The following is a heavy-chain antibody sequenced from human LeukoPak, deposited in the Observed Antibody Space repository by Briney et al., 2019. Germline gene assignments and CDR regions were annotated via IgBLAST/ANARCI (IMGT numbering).Heavy chain of an antibody. D-gene: IGHD3-9*01. Sequence: GASVKVSCEASGYTFTSYYMHWVRQAPGQGLEWMGIINPSGGSTSYAQKFQGRVTMTRDTSTSTVYMELSSLRSEDTAVYYCARDDILTGGFDYWGQGTLVTVSS. CDR3: ARDDILTGGFDY. V-gene: IGHV1-46*01. J-gene: IGHJ4*02. CDR1: GYTFTSYY. CDR2: INPSGGST.